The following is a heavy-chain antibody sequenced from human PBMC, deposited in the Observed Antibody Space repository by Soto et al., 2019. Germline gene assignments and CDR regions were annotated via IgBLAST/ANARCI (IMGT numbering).Heavy chain of an antibody. J-gene: IGHJ4*02. CDR3: ARGDPLGVY. V-gene: IGHV3-74*01. D-gene: IGHD3-16*01. CDR1: GFTFSNSW. Sequence: EVQLVESGGGLVQPGGSLRLSCAASGFTFSNSWMHWVRQAPGKGLVWVSHINSDGSDIRYADSVKGRFTSSRSNAKNTLSLQMNSRRAEETAVYFCARGDPLGVYLGQGTLVTVS. CDR2: INSDGSDI.